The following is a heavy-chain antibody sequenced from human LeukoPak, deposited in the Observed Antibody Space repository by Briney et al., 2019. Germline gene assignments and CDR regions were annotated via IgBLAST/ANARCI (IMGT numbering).Heavy chain of an antibody. CDR1: AYSITYGHQ. Sequence: SETLSLTCTVSAYSITYGHQWGWIRQSPGRGLEWIGHIYYGGSTSYNPSLKSRVTLSVDTSENQFSLNLTSVTVADTAVYYCARLKSPSYGASNFDYWGQGTLVTVSS. D-gene: IGHD3-16*01. CDR3: ARLKSPSYGASNFDY. CDR2: IYYGGST. V-gene: IGHV4-38-2*02. J-gene: IGHJ4*02.